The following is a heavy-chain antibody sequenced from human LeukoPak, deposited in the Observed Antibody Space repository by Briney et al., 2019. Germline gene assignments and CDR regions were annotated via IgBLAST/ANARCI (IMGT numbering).Heavy chain of an antibody. CDR1: GFTFSSYG. Sequence: GGSLRLSCAASGFTFSSYGMHWVRQAPGKGLEWVAVIWYDGSNKYYADSVKGRFTISRDNSKNTLYLQMNSLRAEDTAVYYCARDREYGDYFDYWGQGTLVTVSS. V-gene: IGHV3-33*01. CDR2: IWYDGSNK. CDR3: ARDREYGDYFDY. J-gene: IGHJ4*02. D-gene: IGHD4-17*01.